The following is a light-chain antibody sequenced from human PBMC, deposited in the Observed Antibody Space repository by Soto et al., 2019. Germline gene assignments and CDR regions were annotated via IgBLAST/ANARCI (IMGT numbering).Light chain of an antibody. CDR3: QQYSHYSRT. J-gene: IGKJ1*01. V-gene: IGKV1-5*03. CDR1: QSVDTW. CDR2: RAS. Sequence: IQLTQAPSSLSASVGDRVTITCRASQSVDTWLAWYQQKPGKAPNLLISRASTLKSGVLSRFSGSGSGTEFTLTINSLHPDDFATYYCQQYSHYSRTFGQGTKVDIK.